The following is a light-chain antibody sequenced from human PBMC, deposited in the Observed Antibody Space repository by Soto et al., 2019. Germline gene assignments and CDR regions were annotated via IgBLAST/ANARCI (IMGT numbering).Light chain of an antibody. CDR1: SGHSSYA. V-gene: IGLV4-69*01. CDR2: VNSDGIH. J-gene: IGLJ3*02. CDR3: QTWGTGIQV. Sequence: QSVLTQSPSASASLGASVKLTCTLSSGHSSYAIAWHQQQPEKGPRYLMKVNSDGIHRKGDGIPDRFSGSSSGAERYLTISSLQSEDEADYYCQTWGTGIQVFGGGTKLTVL.